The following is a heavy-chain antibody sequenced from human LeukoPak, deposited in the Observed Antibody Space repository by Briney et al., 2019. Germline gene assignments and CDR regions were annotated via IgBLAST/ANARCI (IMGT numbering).Heavy chain of an antibody. CDR1: GYSISSGYY. CDR3: ARDGGSGDSWGSFDY. J-gene: IGHJ4*02. D-gene: IGHD4-17*01. Sequence: SETLSLTCTVSGYSISSGYYWGGIRPPPGKGLEGIGIIYHGGSTYYNPSLKSRVTISVDTSKDQFSLKLGSVTAADTAVYYCARDGGSGDSWGSFDYWGQGTLVTVSS. V-gene: IGHV4-38-2*02. CDR2: IYHGGST.